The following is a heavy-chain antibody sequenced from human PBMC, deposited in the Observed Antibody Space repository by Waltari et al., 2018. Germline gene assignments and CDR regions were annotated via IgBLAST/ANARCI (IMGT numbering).Heavy chain of an antibody. CDR2: IKQDGSET. D-gene: IGHD3-3*02. J-gene: IGHJ4*02. Sequence: EMQLVESGGGLVQPGGSLRLSCAASGFTFSNYWMNWVRQAPGKGLEWLANIKQDGSETNYVDSVKGRFTISRDNAKNSLFLQMNSLSAGDTAVYFCATSYHLWGQGTLVTVSS. CDR1: GFTFSNYW. V-gene: IGHV3-7*01. CDR3: ATSYHL.